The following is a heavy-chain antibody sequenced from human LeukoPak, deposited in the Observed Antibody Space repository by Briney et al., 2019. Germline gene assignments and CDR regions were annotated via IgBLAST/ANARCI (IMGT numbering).Heavy chain of an antibody. CDR2: ISSSGSTI. CDR1: GFTFSSYE. V-gene: IGHV3-48*03. J-gene: IGHJ4*02. Sequence: PGGSLRLSCAASGFTFSSYEMNWLRQAPGKGLEWVSYISSSGSTIYYADSVKGRFTISRDNAKNSLYLQMNSLRAEDTAVYYCARGGVCSSTSCYRRHFDYWGQGTLVTVSS. CDR3: ARGGVCSSTSCYRRHFDY. D-gene: IGHD2-2*01.